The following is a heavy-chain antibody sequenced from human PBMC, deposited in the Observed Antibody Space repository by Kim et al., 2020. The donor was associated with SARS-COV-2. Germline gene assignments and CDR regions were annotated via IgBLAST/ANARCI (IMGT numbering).Heavy chain of an antibody. D-gene: IGHD6-6*01. CDR3: ARSSARRFDY. V-gene: IGHV6-1*01. J-gene: IGHJ4*02. CDR2: YN. Sequence: YNDYAVAVKSRITINPDTSKNQFSLQRSSGTPEDTAVYYCARSSARRFDYWGQGTLVTVSS.